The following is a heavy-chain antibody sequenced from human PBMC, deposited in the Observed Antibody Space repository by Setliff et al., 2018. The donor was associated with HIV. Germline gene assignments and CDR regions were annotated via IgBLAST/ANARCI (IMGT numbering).Heavy chain of an antibody. J-gene: IGHJ5*02. CDR1: GISINGYY. CDR2: VSSIGNT. V-gene: IGHV4-59*08. Sequence: SETLSLTCSVSGISINGYYWSWIRQSPRTRLEWIGYVSSIGNTNYNPSLKSRVTISIDTSKNQFSLKLNSVTATDTAVYYCARRTFGSGRIDPWGQGTLVTVSS. CDR3: ARRTFGSGRIDP. D-gene: IGHD3-16*01.